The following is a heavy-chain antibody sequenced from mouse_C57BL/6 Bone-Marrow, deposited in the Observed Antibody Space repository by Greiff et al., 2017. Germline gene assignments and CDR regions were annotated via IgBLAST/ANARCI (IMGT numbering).Heavy chain of an antibody. V-gene: IGHV1-5*01. J-gene: IGHJ3*01. D-gene: IGHD1-1*01. CDR2: IYPGNSGT. CDR1: GYTFTSYW. Sequence: EVHLLQSGTVLARPGASVKMSCKTSGYTFTSYWMHWVKQRPGQGLEWIGAIYPGNSGTSYNQKFKGKAKLTVVTSASTAYMELSSLTNEDSAVYYCTRAFYYYGSSPCFAYWGQGTPVTVSA. CDR3: TRAFYYYGSSPCFAY.